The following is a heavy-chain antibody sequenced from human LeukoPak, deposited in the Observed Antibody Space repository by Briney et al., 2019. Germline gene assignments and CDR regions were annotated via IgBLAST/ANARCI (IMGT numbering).Heavy chain of an antibody. V-gene: IGHV3-23*01. CDR3: ARGTTVTTD. Sequence: GGSLRLSCAASGFTFSSYAMSWVRQAPGKGLEWVSAISGSGGSTYYADSVKGRFTISRDNSKNTLYLQMNSLRAEDTALYHCARGTTVTTDWGQGTLVTVSS. J-gene: IGHJ4*02. CDR1: GFTFSSYA. D-gene: IGHD4-17*01. CDR2: ISGSGGST.